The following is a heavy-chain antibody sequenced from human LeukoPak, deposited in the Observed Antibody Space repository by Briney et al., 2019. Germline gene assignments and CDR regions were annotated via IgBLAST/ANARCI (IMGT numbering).Heavy chain of an antibody. D-gene: IGHD2-21*01. CDR1: GYTLTELS. CDR3: ARSVRRIAIDHFYFDY. V-gene: IGHV1-18*01. Sequence: ASVNVSCEVSGYTLTELSMHWVRQAPGKGLEWMGWISAYNGNTNYAQKLQGRVTMTTDTSTSTAYMELRSLRSDDTAVYYCARSVRRIAIDHFYFDYWGQGTLVTVSS. CDR2: ISAYNGNT. J-gene: IGHJ4*02.